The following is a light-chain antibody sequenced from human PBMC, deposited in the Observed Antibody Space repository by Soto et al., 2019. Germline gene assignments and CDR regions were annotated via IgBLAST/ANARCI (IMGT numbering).Light chain of an antibody. J-gene: IGKJ2*01. CDR1: QSISNY. CDR2: AES. CDR3: QQSYSTPYT. Sequence: DIQITQSPSSLSASVGDRVTITCRASQSISNYLNWYQQKPGKAPKLLIYAESSLQSGVPSRFSGSGSGTDFTLTISSLQPEDCATYYCQQSYSTPYTFGRGTKLEIK. V-gene: IGKV1-39*01.